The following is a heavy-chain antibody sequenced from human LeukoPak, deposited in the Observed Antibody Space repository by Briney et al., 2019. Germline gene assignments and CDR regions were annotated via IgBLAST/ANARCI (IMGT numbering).Heavy chain of an antibody. CDR3: ARASYLYYDSSGYYYFDY. D-gene: IGHD3-22*01. J-gene: IGHJ4*02. Sequence: SETLSLTCTISGGSINSGDYYWSWIRKPPGKGLEWIGYIYYSGSTYYNPSLQSRVTISVDTSKNQFSLKLSSVTAADTAVHYCARASYLYYDSSGYYYFDYWGQGTLVTVSS. CDR1: GGSINSGDYY. CDR2: IYYSGST. V-gene: IGHV4-30-4*01.